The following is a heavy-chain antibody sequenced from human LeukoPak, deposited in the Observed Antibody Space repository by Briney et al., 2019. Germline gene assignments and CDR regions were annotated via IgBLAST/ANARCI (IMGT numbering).Heavy chain of an antibody. CDR3: ARDAVGVTGTTDYYYMDV. D-gene: IGHD1-7*01. CDR1: GFTFSDYY. J-gene: IGHJ6*03. V-gene: IGHV3-11*01. CDR2: ISSSGSTI. Sequence: GGSLRLSCAASGFTFSDYYMSWIRQAPGKGLEWVSYISSSGSTIYYADSVKGRFTISRDNAKNSLYLQMNSLRAEDTAVYYCARDAVGVTGTTDYYYMDVWGKGTTVTVSS.